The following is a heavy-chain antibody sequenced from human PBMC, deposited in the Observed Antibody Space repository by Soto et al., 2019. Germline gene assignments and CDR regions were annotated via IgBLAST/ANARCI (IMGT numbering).Heavy chain of an antibody. CDR2: IYYNGNT. Sequence: QVQLQESGPGLAEPSETLSLTCSVSGGSISNHYWSWIRQPPGKGLEWIGYIYYNGNTNYNPSLKSRVTMSVDTSRNQISLKLTTVTAADTAVYYCTRANWYSEYWGQGTLVTVSS. J-gene: IGHJ4*02. V-gene: IGHV4-59*11. D-gene: IGHD7-27*01. CDR1: GGSISNHY. CDR3: TRANWYSEY.